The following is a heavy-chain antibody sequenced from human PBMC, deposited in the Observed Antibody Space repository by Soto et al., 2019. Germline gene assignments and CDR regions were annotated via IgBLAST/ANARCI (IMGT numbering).Heavy chain of an antibody. V-gene: IGHV4-34*01. CDR3: ARGQPPYYDFWSGYQYNWFDP. Sequence: SKTLSLTCAVYGGSFSGYYWSWIRQPPGKGLEWIGEINHSGSTNYNPSLKSRVTISVDTSKNQFSLKLSSVTAADTAVYYCARGQPPYYDFWSGYQYNWFDPWGQGTLVTVSS. CDR1: GGSFSGYY. D-gene: IGHD3-3*01. CDR2: INHSGST. J-gene: IGHJ5*02.